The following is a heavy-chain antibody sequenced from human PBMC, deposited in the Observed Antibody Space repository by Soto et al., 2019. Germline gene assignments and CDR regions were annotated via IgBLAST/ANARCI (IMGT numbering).Heavy chain of an antibody. D-gene: IGHD4-17*01. Sequence: EVELVESRGGLVQPGRSLRLSCVASGFTADDYAMHWVRQAPGKGLEWVSGISSNSDTIDYADSVKGRFTISRDNAKNSLVLQMNSLRPEDTALYYCAKDMKWGGMTTIHYFDSWGQGTLVTVSS. CDR3: AKDMKWGGMTTIHYFDS. CDR2: ISSNSDTI. V-gene: IGHV3-9*02. CDR1: GFTADDYA. J-gene: IGHJ4*02.